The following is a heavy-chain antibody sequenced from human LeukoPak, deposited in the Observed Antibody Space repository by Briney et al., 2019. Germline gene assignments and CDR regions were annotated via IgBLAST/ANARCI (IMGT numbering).Heavy chain of an antibody. CDR1: GYNFAGYW. CDR2: IYPGDSDS. CDR3: ARLLSTHNWFDS. D-gene: IGHD2-2*01. Sequence: GESLKISCKSSGYNFAGYWIGWVRQMPGRGLEWMGLIYPGDSDSRYRPSFQGQVTISADKSITTAYLQWSSLKASDTAIYYCARLLSTHNWFDSWGQGTLVTVSS. J-gene: IGHJ5*01. V-gene: IGHV5-51*01.